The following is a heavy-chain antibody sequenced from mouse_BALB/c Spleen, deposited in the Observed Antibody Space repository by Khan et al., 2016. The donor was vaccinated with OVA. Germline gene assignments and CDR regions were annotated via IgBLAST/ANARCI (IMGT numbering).Heavy chain of an antibody. CDR2: IFPGDGST. Sequence: VQLQESGAELVKPGASVTLSCKASGYTFTSYDINWVRPRPEQGLEWIGWIFPGDGSTKYNEKFKGRATLTTDKSSSTAYMHLSRLTSEDSAVYCCARGGYGGFAYWGQGTLVTVSA. J-gene: IGHJ3*01. D-gene: IGHD2-14*01. CDR3: ARGGYGGFAY. V-gene: IGHV1S56*01. CDR1: GYTFTSYD.